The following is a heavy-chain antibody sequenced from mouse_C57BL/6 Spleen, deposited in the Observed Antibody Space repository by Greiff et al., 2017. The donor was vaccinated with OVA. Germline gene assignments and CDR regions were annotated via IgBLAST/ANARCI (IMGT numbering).Heavy chain of an antibody. J-gene: IGHJ2*01. D-gene: IGHD4-1*01. V-gene: IGHV1-52*01. CDR1: GYTFTSYW. CDR2: IDASDSET. Sequence: QVQLQQPGAELVRPGSSVKLSCKASGYTFTSYWMHWVKQRPIQGLEWIGNIDASDSETHYNQKFKDKATLTVDKSSSTAYMQLSSLTSEDSAVYYCARSLTGTSDYWGQGTTLTVSS. CDR3: ARSLTGTSDY.